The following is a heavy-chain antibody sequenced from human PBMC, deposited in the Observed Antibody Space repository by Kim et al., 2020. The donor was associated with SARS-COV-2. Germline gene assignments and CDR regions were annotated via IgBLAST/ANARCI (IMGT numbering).Heavy chain of an antibody. Sequence: ASVKVSCKASGYTFTSYDINWVRQATGQGLEWMGWMNPNSGNIGYAQKFLGRVTMTRNTTISIAYMELSSLRSEDTAVNYCARGRGNTMIVVLIKTVCYYGMNVWGQGTTVTVSS. CDR2: MNPNSGNI. CDR3: ARGRGNTMIVVLIKTVCYYGMNV. J-gene: IGHJ6*02. CDR1: GYTFTSYD. D-gene: IGHD3-22*01. V-gene: IGHV1-8*01.